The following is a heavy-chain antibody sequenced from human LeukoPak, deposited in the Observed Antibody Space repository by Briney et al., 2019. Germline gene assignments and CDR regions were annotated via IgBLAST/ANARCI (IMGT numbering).Heavy chain of an antibody. Sequence: PGGSLRLSCAASGFTFSSYGMHWVRQAPGKGLEWVAFIRYDGSNKYYADSVKGRFTISRDNSKNTLYLQMNSLRAEDTAVYYCARDPSIVGATTASKPKPGFDYWGQGTLVTVSS. D-gene: IGHD1-26*01. CDR1: GFTFSSYG. V-gene: IGHV3-30*02. CDR2: IRYDGSNK. J-gene: IGHJ4*02. CDR3: ARDPSIVGATTASKPKPGFDY.